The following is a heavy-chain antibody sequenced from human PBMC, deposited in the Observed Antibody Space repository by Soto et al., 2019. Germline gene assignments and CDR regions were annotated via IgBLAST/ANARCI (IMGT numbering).Heavy chain of an antibody. Sequence: ASVKVSCKASGYTFTSYAMHWVRQAPGQRLEWMGWINAGNGNTKYSQKFQGRVTITSDTSASTAYMELSSLRSDDTATYYCARGRTEFVIFTASIKGDFWGQGTQVTVSS. D-gene: IGHD3-16*02. V-gene: IGHV1-3*01. J-gene: IGHJ4*02. CDR3: ARGRTEFVIFTASIKGDF. CDR1: GYTFTSYA. CDR2: INAGNGNT.